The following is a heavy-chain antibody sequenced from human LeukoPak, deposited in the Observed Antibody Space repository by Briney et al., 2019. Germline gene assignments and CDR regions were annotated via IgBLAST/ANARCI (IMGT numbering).Heavy chain of an antibody. D-gene: IGHD3-10*01. CDR2: FNPSGDSS. CDR3: ARDGDASGRSWFDP. Sequence: GASVKVSCKASGNTFTRNYMHWVRQAPGQGLEWMGIFNPSGDSSSYAQKFQGRVTLTRDTSTSTVYMELTSLRSDDTAVYYCARDGDASGRSWFDPWGQGTLVTVSS. J-gene: IGHJ5*02. CDR1: GNTFTRNY. V-gene: IGHV1-46*01.